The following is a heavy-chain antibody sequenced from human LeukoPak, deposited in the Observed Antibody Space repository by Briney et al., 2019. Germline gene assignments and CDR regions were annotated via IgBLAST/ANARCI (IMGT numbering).Heavy chain of an antibody. CDR1: GFTFSTYS. V-gene: IGHV3-21*01. CDR2: ISGSSDYI. CDR3: ARVLFGYYGVDV. J-gene: IGHJ6*02. Sequence: GGSLRLSCAASGFTFSTYSMNWVRQAPGKGLEWVSSISGSSDYIFYADSVKGRFTMSRDNAKNSLYLQMSSLRAEDTAVYYCARVLFGYYGVDVWGQGTTVTVSS. D-gene: IGHD3-3*01.